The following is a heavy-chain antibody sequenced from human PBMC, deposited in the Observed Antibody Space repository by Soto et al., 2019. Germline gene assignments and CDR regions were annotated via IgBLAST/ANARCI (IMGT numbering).Heavy chain of an antibody. CDR1: GGTFSSYA. CDR3: ARSQRTTRGYCYGMDV. V-gene: IGHV1-69*13. CDR2: IIPIFGTA. Sequence: SVKVSCKASGGTFSSYAISWVRQAPGQGLEWMGGIIPIFGTANYAQKFQGRVTITADESTSTAYMELSSLRSEDTAVYYCARSQRTTRGYCYGMDVWGQGTTVTVSS. J-gene: IGHJ6*02. D-gene: IGHD6-25*01.